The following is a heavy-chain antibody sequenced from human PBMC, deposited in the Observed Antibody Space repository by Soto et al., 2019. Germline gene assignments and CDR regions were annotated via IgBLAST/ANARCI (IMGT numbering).Heavy chain of an antibody. CDR1: GYTFTSYD. CDR2: MNPNSGNT. J-gene: IGHJ6*02. CDR3: AGIYSYGPYYYYYGMDV. Sequence: ASVKVSFKASGYTFTSYDINWVRQATGQGLEWMGWMNPNSGNTGYAQKFQGRVTMTRNTSISTAYMELSSLRSEDTAVYYCAGIYSYGPYYYYYGMDVWGQGTTVTVSS. D-gene: IGHD5-18*01. V-gene: IGHV1-8*01.